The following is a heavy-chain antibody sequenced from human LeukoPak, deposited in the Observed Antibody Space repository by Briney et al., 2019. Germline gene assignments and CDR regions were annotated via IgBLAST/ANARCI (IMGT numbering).Heavy chain of an antibody. Sequence: GGSLRLSCAASGFTFHGSWMNWVRQVPGKGLEWVANMDPSGTQKRYVDSVKGRFTISRDNAKNSLYLQMNSLRAEDTAVYYCARDRTVVVVPAATDVWGQGTLVTVSS. CDR3: ARDRTVVVVPAATDV. CDR2: MDPSGTQK. V-gene: IGHV3-7*01. D-gene: IGHD2-2*01. J-gene: IGHJ4*02. CDR1: GFTFHGSW.